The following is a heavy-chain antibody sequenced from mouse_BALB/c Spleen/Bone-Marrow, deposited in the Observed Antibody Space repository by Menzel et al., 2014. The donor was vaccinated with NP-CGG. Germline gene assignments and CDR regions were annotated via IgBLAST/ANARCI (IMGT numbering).Heavy chain of an antibody. CDR2: INPSTGYT. CDR3: TRDNYEAMDY. J-gene: IGHJ4*01. V-gene: IGHV1-7*01. Sequence: VQLVESGADLAKPGASMKMSCKASGYTFTNYWMHWVKQRPGQGLEWIGNINPSTGYTEYNQKFRGKATLTADKSSSTAYMQLSSLTSEDSAVYYCTRDNYEAMDYWGQGTSVTVSS. CDR1: GYTFTNYW. D-gene: IGHD1-3*01.